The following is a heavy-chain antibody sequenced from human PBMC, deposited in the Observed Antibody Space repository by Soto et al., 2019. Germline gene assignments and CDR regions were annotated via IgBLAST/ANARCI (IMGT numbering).Heavy chain of an antibody. CDR2: ISPDGGNQ. CDR1: GFIFSDYA. J-gene: IGHJ1*01. Sequence: GGSLRLSCVASGFIFSDYAMHWSRQAPGKGLVWVALISPDGGNQYYSESAKGRFTISRDNSKNTLYLQMNDLRPDDTALYYCARENSRIAPRLFQHWGHGSLVTVSS. V-gene: IGHV3-30-3*01. CDR3: ARENSRIAPRLFQH. D-gene: IGHD6-6*01.